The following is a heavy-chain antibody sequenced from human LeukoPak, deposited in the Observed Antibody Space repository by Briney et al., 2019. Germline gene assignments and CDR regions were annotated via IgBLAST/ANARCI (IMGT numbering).Heavy chain of an antibody. V-gene: IGHV3-23*01. J-gene: IGHJ4*02. Sequence: GGSLRLSCTTPKFNFHNYGLTWVRQAPGKELEWVSSISGSGAQYAASVQGRFTISRDNSENTLYLQMNSLRAEDTAVYYCRSPPMVRGVIIDRDYWGQGTLVTVSS. CDR1: KFNFHNYG. D-gene: IGHD3-10*01. CDR2: ISGSGA. CDR3: RSPPMVRGVIIDRDY.